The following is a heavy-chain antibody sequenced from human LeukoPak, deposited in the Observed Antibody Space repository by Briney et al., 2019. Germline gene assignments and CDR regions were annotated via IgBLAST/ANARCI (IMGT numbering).Heavy chain of an antibody. Sequence: SETLSLTCAVYGGSFSGYYWSWIRQPPGKGLVWIGEINHSGSTNYNPSLKSRVTISVDTSKNQFSLKLSSVTAADTAVYYCARVRRGSNHGPWGQGTLVTVSS. J-gene: IGHJ5*02. CDR1: GGSFSGYY. CDR3: ARVRRGSNHGP. V-gene: IGHV4-34*01. CDR2: INHSGST. D-gene: IGHD1-14*01.